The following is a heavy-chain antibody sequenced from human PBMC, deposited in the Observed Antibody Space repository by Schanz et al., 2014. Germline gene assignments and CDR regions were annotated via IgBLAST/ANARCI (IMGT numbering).Heavy chain of an antibody. D-gene: IGHD4-17*01. Sequence: DLVESGGGFIQRGESLRLSCSASGFSFSSYSMNWVRQAPGKGLEWLSYIDGKSTTVYYADSVKGRFTVSRDNARNSLYLHLNPLGAQDTAVYYCARDGDRLYHNYDMDVWGKGTTVTVSS. CDR3: ARDGDRLYHNYDMDV. J-gene: IGHJ6*03. CDR2: IDGKSTTV. CDR1: GFSFSSYS. V-gene: IGHV3-48*01.